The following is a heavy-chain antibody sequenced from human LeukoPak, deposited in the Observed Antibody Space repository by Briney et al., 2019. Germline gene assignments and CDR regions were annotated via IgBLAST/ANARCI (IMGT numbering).Heavy chain of an antibody. Sequence: WASVKVSCKASGYTFTGYYMHWVRQAPGQGLEWMGIINPSGGSTSYAQKFQGRVTMTRDMSTSTVYMELSSLRSEDTAVYYCARDKGHLNTAMGWLDYWGQGTLVTVSS. V-gene: IGHV1-46*01. D-gene: IGHD5-18*01. J-gene: IGHJ4*02. CDR1: GYTFTGYY. CDR2: INPSGGST. CDR3: ARDKGHLNTAMGWLDY.